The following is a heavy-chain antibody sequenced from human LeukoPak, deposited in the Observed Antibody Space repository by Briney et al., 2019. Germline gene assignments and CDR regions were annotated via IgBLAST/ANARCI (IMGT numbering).Heavy chain of an antibody. CDR2: IYYSGST. D-gene: IGHD2-2*02. J-gene: IGHJ6*03. CDR3: ASYYCSSTCCYTFGGYMDV. Sequence: PSETLSLTCTVSGGSISSGDYYWSWIRQPPGKGLEWIGYIYYSGSTYYNPSLKSRVTISVDTSKNQFSLKLSSVTAADTAVYYCASYYCSSTCCYTFGGYMDVWGKGTTVTVSS. V-gene: IGHV4-30-4*08. CDR1: GGSISSGDYY.